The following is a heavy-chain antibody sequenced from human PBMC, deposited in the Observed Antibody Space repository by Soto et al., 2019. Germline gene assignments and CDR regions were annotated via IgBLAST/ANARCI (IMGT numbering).Heavy chain of an antibody. CDR2: ISSSSSYI. D-gene: IGHD6-13*01. Sequence: EVQLVASGGGLVKHGGSLRLSCAASGFTFSSYSMNWVRQAPGKGLEWVSSISSSSSYIYYADSVKGRFTISRDNAKNSLYLQMNSLRAEDTAVYYCARDHGYSRSWSNWFDPWGQGTLVTVSS. J-gene: IGHJ5*02. V-gene: IGHV3-21*01. CDR1: GFTFSSYS. CDR3: ARDHGYSRSWSNWFDP.